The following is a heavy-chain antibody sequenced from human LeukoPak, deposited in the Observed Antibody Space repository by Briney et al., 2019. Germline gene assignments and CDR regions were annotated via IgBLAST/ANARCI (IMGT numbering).Heavy chain of an antibody. V-gene: IGHV3-7*01. CDR2: IKQDGSEK. CDR3: ARRPTYYYDSSGYNDY. J-gene: IGHJ4*02. CDR1: GFIFNTYW. Sequence: GGSLRLSCAASGFIFNTYWMTWVRQAPGKGLEWVANIKQDGSEKYYVDSVKGRFTISRDNAKNSLYLQMNSLRAEDTAVYYCARRPTYYYDSSGYNDYWGQGTLVNVSS. D-gene: IGHD3-22*01.